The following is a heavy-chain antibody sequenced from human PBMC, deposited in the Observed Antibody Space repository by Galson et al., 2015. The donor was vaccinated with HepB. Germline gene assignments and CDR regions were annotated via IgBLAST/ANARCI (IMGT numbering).Heavy chain of an antibody. CDR2: INHSGST. J-gene: IGHJ3*02. V-gene: IGHV4-34*01. D-gene: IGHD1-26*01. Sequence: ETLSLTCAVYGGSFSGYYWSWIRQPPGKGLEWIGEINHSGSTNYNPSLKSRVTISVDTSKNQFSLKLSSVTAADTAVYYCARVRNIVGATVAADAFDIWGQGTMVTVSS. CDR1: GGSFSGYY. CDR3: ARVRNIVGATVAADAFDI.